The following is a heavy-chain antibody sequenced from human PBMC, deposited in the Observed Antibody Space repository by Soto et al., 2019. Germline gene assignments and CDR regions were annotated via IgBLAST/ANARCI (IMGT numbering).Heavy chain of an antibody. CDR2: IYYSGTI. D-gene: IGHD6-13*01. Sequence: SETLSLTCTVSGGSISSSSYYWGWIRQPPGKGLEWIGSIYYSGTIYYKPSLKSRVTISVDTSKNQFSLKLRSVTAADTAVYYCARLFSSSTGSVLDYWGQGTLVTVSS. J-gene: IGHJ4*02. V-gene: IGHV4-39*01. CDR3: ARLFSSSTGSVLDY. CDR1: GGSISSSSYY.